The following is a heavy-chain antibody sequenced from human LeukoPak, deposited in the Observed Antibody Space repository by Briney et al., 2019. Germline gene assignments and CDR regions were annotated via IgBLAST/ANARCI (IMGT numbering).Heavy chain of an antibody. V-gene: IGHV3-30-3*01. CDR1: GFTFSSYA. J-gene: IGHJ2*01. CDR3: ARGGYHWYFDL. D-gene: IGHD2-2*01. CDR2: ISSDGYNE. Sequence: PGRSLRLSCAASGFTFSSYAMHWVRQAPGKGLEWVAVISSDGYNEYYADSVKGRFTISRDNSKNTLYLQMNTLRTEDTAVYYCARGGYHWYFDLWGRGTLVTVSS.